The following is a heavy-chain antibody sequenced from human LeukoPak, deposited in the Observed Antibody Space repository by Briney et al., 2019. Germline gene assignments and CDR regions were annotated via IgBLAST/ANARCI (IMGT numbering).Heavy chain of an antibody. CDR1: GFTFSSYA. V-gene: IGHV3-21*01. CDR2: ISSSSSYI. D-gene: IGHD2-15*01. CDR3: ARVLGLTFDY. Sequence: GGSLRLSCAASGFTFSSYAMSWVRQAPGKGLEWVSSISSSSSYIYYADSVKGRFTISRDNAKNSLYLQMNSLRAEDTAVYYCARVLGLTFDYWGQGTLVTVSS. J-gene: IGHJ4*02.